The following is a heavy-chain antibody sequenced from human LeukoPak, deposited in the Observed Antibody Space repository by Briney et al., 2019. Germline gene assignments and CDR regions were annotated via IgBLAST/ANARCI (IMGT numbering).Heavy chain of an antibody. CDR2: ISYDGSNK. J-gene: IGHJ4*02. CDR1: GFTFSSYA. D-gene: IGHD3-9*01. Sequence: PGRSLRLSCAASGFTFSSYAMHWVRQAPGKGLEWVAVISYDGSNKYYADSVKGRFTIYRDNSKNTLYLQMNSLRAEDTSVYYCARVPFGYDILTGFSSPVDYWGKETVVTVST. CDR3: ARVPFGYDILTGFSSPVDY. V-gene: IGHV3-30*04.